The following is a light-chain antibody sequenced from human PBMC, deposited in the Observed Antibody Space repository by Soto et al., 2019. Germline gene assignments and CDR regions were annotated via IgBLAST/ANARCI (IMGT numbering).Light chain of an antibody. Sequence: DIVMTQSPDSLAVSLGERATINCKSSQSVLYSSNNKNYLAWYQQKPGQPPKLLIYRASTRESGVPDRFSGSGSGTDFTLTISSLQAEDVAVYYCQQYYSTPWTVGQGTKVDSK. CDR2: RAS. CDR3: QQYYSTPWT. CDR1: QSVLYSSNNKNY. V-gene: IGKV4-1*01. J-gene: IGKJ1*01.